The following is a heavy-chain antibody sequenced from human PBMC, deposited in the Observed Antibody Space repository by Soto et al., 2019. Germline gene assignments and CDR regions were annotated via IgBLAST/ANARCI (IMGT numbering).Heavy chain of an antibody. V-gene: IGHV3-21*01. J-gene: IGHJ5*02. CDR1: GFTFSSYS. CDR2: ISSSSSYI. Sequence: GGSLRLSCAASGFTFSSYSMNWVRQAPGKGLEWVSSISSSSSYIYYADSVKGRFTISRDNAKNSLYLQMNSLRAEDTAVYYCARDGGADSPFPNWFDPWGQGTLVTVSS. D-gene: IGHD3-16*01. CDR3: ARDGGADSPFPNWFDP.